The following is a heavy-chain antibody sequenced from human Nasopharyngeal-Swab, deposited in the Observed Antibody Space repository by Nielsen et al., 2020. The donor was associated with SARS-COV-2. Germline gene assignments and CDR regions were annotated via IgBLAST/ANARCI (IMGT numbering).Heavy chain of an antibody. Sequence: GESLKISCAASGFTFNSYSMNWVRQAPGKGLEWVSSISSSSSYIYYADSVKGRFTISRDNAKNSLYLQMNSLRAEDTVVYYCARGCVLTGPSCYYYGMDVWGQGTTVTVSS. D-gene: IGHD3-9*01. CDR1: GFTFNSYS. CDR2: ISSSSSYI. V-gene: IGHV3-21*01. CDR3: ARGCVLTGPSCYYYGMDV. J-gene: IGHJ6*02.